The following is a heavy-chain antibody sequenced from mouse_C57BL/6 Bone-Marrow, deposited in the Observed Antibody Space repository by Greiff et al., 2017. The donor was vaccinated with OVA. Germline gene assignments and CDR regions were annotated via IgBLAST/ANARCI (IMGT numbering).Heavy chain of an antibody. CDR3: ARGGGNLDY. V-gene: IGHV1-61*01. Sequence: VQLQQPGAELVRPGSSVKLSCKASGYTFTSYWMDWVKQRPGQGLEWIGNIYPSDSETHYNQKFKDKATLTVDKSSSTAYRQLSSLTSEDSAVYYCARGGGNLDYWGQGTTLTVSS. CDR1: GYTFTSYW. CDR2: IYPSDSET. D-gene: IGHD2-1*01. J-gene: IGHJ2*01.